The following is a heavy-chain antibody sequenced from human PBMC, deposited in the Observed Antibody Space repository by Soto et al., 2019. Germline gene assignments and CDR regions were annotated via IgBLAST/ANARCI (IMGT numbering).Heavy chain of an antibody. CDR3: ATAGGLGAVAADN. V-gene: IGHV4-30-2*01. Sequence: QLQLQESGSGLVKPSQTRSHTCAVSGGSISSGGYSWSWIRQPPGKGLEWIGYIYHSGSTYYNPSLKSRVTISVDRSKNQFSLKLSSVTAADTAVYYCATAGGLGAVAADNWGQGTLVTVSS. D-gene: IGHD6-19*01. CDR2: IYHSGST. J-gene: IGHJ4*02. CDR1: GGSISSGGYS.